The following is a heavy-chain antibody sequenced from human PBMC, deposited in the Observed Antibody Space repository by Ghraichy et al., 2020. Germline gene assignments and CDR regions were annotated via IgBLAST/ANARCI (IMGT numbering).Heavy chain of an antibody. D-gene: IGHD2-15*01. CDR2: IIPIFGTA. V-gene: IGHV1-69*13. CDR1: GGTFSSYA. Sequence: SVKVSCKASGGTFSSYAISWVRQAPGQGLEWMGGIIPIFGTANYAQKFQGRVTITADESTSTAYMELSSLRSEDTAVYYCARDQTAYCSGGSCYSLSRDYYYYGMDVWGQGTTVTVSS. J-gene: IGHJ6*02. CDR3: ARDQTAYCSGGSCYSLSRDYYYYGMDV.